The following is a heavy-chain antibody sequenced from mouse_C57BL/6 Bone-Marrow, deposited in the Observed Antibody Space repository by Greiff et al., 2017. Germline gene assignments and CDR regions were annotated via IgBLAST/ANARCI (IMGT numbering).Heavy chain of an antibody. CDR3: ARNEANWDVWYFDY. V-gene: IGHV2-9-1*01. CDR2: IWTGGGT. Sequence: VKLVESGPGLVAPSQSLSITCTVSGFSLTSYAISWVRQPPGKGLEWLGVIWTGGGTNYNSALKSRLSISKDNSKSQVFLKMNSLQTEDTARYYCARNEANWDVWYFDYWGQGTTLTVSS. J-gene: IGHJ2*01. D-gene: IGHD4-1*01. CDR1: GFSLTSYA.